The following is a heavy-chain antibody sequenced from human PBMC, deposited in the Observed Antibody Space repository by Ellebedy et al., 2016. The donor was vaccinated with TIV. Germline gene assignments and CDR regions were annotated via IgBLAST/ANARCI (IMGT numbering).Heavy chain of an antibody. J-gene: IGHJ5*02. CDR3: AGGSQFDP. V-gene: IGHV1-8*02. CDR2: MNPHNGNT. CDR1: GYTFTDYY. Sequence: AASVKVSCKTSGYTFTDYYIHWVRQAPGQGLEWMGWMNPHNGNTEYAQKFQGRVTMTRNTSISTAYMELSSLISEDTAVYYCAGGSQFDPWGQGTLVTVSS.